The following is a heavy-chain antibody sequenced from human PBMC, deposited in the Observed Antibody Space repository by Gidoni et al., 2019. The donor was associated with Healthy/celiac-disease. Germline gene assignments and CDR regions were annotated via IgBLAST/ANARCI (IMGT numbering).Heavy chain of an antibody. CDR2: IWYDGSNK. D-gene: IGHD6-19*01. Sequence: QVQLVEPGGGVVQPGRSLRLYCAASGFNFSSYGMHWVRQAPGKGLEWGAVIWYDGSNKYYAYSVKGLFTISRVNSKNTLYLQMNSLRAEDTAVYYCARDREQWLVGLGMDVWGQGTTVTVSS. CDR1: GFNFSSYG. CDR3: ARDREQWLVGLGMDV. J-gene: IGHJ6*02. V-gene: IGHV3-33*01.